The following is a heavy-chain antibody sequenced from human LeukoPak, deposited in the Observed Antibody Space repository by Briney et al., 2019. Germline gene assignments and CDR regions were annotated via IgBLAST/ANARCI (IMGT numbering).Heavy chain of an antibody. CDR2: IDPSDSYT. J-gene: IGHJ2*01. V-gene: IGHV5-10-1*01. CDR1: GYSSTSYW. Sequence: GESLKISCKVSGYSSTSYWISWVRQMPGKGLEWMGRIDPSDSYTNYSPSFQGHVTISADKSISTAYLQWSSLKASDTAMYYCAGHPAVTTPGWYFDLWGRDTLVTVSS. D-gene: IGHD4-17*01. CDR3: AGHPAVTTPGWYFDL.